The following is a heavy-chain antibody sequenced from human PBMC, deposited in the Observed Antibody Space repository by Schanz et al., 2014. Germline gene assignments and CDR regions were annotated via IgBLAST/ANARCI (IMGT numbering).Heavy chain of an antibody. D-gene: IGHD1-1*01. Sequence: QVQLVQSGGEVKTPGASVKVSCKASGYTFTRSGISWVRQAPGQGLEWMGWIGGSDGNTNFAQKFQGRVTMTTDTSTSTVYMELSSLTSDDTAFYFCARDVGRPGHFWYFDLWGRGTLVTVSS. V-gene: IGHV1-18*01. CDR2: IGGSDGNT. J-gene: IGHJ2*01. CDR1: GYTFTRSG. CDR3: ARDVGRPGHFWYFDL.